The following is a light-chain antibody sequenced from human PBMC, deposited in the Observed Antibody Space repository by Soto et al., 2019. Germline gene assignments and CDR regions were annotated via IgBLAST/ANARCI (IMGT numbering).Light chain of an antibody. Sequence: QSALTQPASVSGSPGQSITISCTGTGSDVGGYNYVSWYQQYPGKAPKLMIYDVSNRPSGVSNRFSGSKSGNTAALIIFGLQAEDEADYYCCSYTSSSTYVFGTGTKV. CDR1: GSDVGGYNY. CDR2: DVS. CDR3: CSYTSSSTYV. V-gene: IGLV2-14*01. J-gene: IGLJ1*01.